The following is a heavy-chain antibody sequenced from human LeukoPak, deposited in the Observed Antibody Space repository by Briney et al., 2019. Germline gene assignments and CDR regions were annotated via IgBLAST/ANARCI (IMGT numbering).Heavy chain of an antibody. Sequence: GRSLRLSCAASGFTFSSYGMHWVRQAPGKGLEWVAVISYDGSNKNYADSVKGRFTISRDNSKNPLYLQMNSLRAEDTAVYYCAKEDINRGAFDIWGQGPMVTVSS. CDR1: GFTFSSYG. D-gene: IGHD2-15*01. J-gene: IGHJ3*02. CDR3: AKEDINRGAFDI. V-gene: IGHV3-30*18. CDR2: ISYDGSNK.